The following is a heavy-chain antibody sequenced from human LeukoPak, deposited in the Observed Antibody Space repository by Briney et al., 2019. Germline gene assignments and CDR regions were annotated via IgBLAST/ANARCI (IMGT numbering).Heavy chain of an antibody. Sequence: AGGSLRLSCAASGFTFSSYGMHWVRQAPGKGLEWVAVIWYDRSNKYYADSVKGRFTISRDNSKNTLYLQMNSLRAEDTAVYYCARDRAYSYGYFDYWGQGTLVTVSS. CDR1: GFTFSSYG. CDR2: IWYDRSNK. V-gene: IGHV3-33*08. CDR3: ARDRAYSYGYFDY. J-gene: IGHJ4*02. D-gene: IGHD5-18*01.